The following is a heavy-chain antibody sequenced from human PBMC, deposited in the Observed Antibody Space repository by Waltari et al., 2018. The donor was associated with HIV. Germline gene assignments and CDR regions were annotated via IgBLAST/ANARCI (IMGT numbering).Heavy chain of an antibody. D-gene: IGHD3-3*01. Sequence: EVELVDSGGGLVQPGGSLRLSCVASIFNFSNSWIYCVRQLPGKGLVWVSRVNGDASSTDYADSVRGRFTISRDNAKNTVYLQMNSLRAEDTALYYCTRAVFWSGFFRDYFFDYWGQGTPVTVSS. CDR3: TRAVFWSGFFRDYFFDY. J-gene: IGHJ4*02. CDR2: VNGDASST. V-gene: IGHV3-74*01. CDR1: IFNFSNSW.